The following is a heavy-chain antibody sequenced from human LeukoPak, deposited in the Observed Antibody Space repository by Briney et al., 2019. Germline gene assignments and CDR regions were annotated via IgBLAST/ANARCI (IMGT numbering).Heavy chain of an antibody. J-gene: IGHJ5*02. CDR1: GYTFTSYY. V-gene: IGHV1-46*01. CDR2: INPSGGST. D-gene: IGHD6-6*01. CDR3: ARGRLGGSSSDWFDP. Sequence: ASVKVSCKASGYTFTSYYMHWVRQAPGQGLEWMGIINPSGGSTSYAQKFQGRVAMTRDTSTSTVYMELSSLRSEDTAVYYCARGRLGGSSSDWFDPLGPGDAGHRLL.